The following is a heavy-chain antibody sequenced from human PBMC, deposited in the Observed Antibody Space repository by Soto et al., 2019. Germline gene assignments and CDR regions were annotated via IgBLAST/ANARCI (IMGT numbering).Heavy chain of an antibody. CDR1: GGTFGNFG. D-gene: IGHD3-10*01. J-gene: IGHJ5*01. V-gene: IGHV1-69*01. CDR3: ARDREDGSGTKYNWFDS. CDR2: TIPIFDTP. Sequence: QMQLVQSGAAVQKPGSSVRVSCKASGGTFGNFGISCVRQAPGQGLEWMGGTIPIFDTPHYAEKFRDRVTISSDATSTAYLELTSLTSEDTATYYCARDREDGSGTKYNWFDSWGQGTLVTVSS.